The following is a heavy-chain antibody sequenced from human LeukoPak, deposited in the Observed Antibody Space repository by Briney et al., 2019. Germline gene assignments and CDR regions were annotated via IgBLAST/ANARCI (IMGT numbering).Heavy chain of an antibody. CDR2: ITISGSTP. Sequence: GGSLRLSCAVSGFTFSYYSMNWVRQAPGKGLEWVSYITISGSTPYYADSVKGRFTVSRDNAKNSLYLQMNSLRDEDTAVYYCAFRPLGDCSSSTCYAFDYWGRGTLVTVSS. J-gene: IGHJ4*02. V-gene: IGHV3-48*02. CDR3: AFRPLGDCSSSTCYAFDY. D-gene: IGHD2-2*01. CDR1: GFTFSYYS.